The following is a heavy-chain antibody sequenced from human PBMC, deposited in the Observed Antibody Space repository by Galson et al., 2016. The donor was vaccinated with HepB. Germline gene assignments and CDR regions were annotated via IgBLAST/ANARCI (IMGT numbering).Heavy chain of an antibody. V-gene: IGHV1-2*02. Sequence: SVKVSCKASGYTFTAYYMHWVRQAPGQGLEWMGWINPSSGDTNPAQRFQGRVILTRDTSIGTAYMELTSLTSDDTAVYYCARDNSEFVSFVPRNDAFDIWGQGTMVTVSS. D-gene: IGHD6-6*01. J-gene: IGHJ3*02. CDR3: ARDNSEFVSFVPRNDAFDI. CDR2: INPSSGDT. CDR1: GYTFTAYY.